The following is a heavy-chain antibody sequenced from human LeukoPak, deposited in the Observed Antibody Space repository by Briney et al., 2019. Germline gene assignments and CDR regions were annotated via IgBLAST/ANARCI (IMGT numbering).Heavy chain of an antibody. CDR2: IYSGGST. D-gene: IGHD3-16*01. Sequence: GGSLRLSCAASGFTVSSNYMSWVRQAPGKGLEWASVIYSGGSTYYADSVKGRFTISRDSSKNTLYLQMNSLRAEDTAVYYCARGPHVSVLGEYYFDYWGQGTLVTVSS. V-gene: IGHV3-53*01. J-gene: IGHJ4*02. CDR3: ARGPHVSVLGEYYFDY. CDR1: GFTVSSNY.